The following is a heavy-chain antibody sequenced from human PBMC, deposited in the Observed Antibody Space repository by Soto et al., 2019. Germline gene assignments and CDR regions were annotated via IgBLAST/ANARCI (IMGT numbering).Heavy chain of an antibody. J-gene: IGHJ6*02. CDR3: ARGHYGMDG. CDR2: MNQDGSQK. CDR1: GFPFSGSW. Sequence: PGGSLRLSCAASGFPFSGSWMTWVRQAPGKRLEWVANMNQDGSQKYYLDSVKGRFSISRDNARNSLYLQMNSLTAEDTAVYYCARGHYGMDGWGQGTTVTVSS. V-gene: IGHV3-7*03.